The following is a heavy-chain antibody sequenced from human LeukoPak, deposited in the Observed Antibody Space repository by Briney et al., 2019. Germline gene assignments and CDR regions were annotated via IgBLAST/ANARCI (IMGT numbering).Heavy chain of an antibody. CDR1: GFSFSNFA. D-gene: IGHD5-12*01. CDR3: ARDLGSLRSSYWYFDL. V-gene: IGHV3-64*04. CDR2: VNINGGST. Sequence: SGGSLRLSCSASGFSFSNFAMHWVRQAPGKGLEYVSGVNINGGSTYYADSVKGRFTISRDNSKNTLYLQIHSLRPEDTAVYYCARDLGSLRSSYWYFDLWGRGTLVTVSS. J-gene: IGHJ2*01.